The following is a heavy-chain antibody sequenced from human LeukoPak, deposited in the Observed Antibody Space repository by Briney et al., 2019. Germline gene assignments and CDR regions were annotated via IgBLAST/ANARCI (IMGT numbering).Heavy chain of an antibody. CDR3: ARGKKTYYDILTGYFNYYYYYMDV. V-gene: IGHV4-4*07. Sequence: KSSETLSLTCTVSGGSISSYYWGWLRQPAGKGLEWIGRIYTSGSTNYNPSLKSRVTMSVDTSKNEFSLKLSSVTAADTAVYYCARGKKTYYDILTGYFNYYYYYMDVWGKGTTVTISS. CDR1: GGSISSYY. D-gene: IGHD3-9*01. J-gene: IGHJ6*03. CDR2: IYTSGST.